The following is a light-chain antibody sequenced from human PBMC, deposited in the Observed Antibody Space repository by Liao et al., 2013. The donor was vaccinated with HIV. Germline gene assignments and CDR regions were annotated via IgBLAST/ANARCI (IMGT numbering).Light chain of an antibody. CDR2: YNN. CDR3: QVWDINNDEVL. Sequence: SYVLTQSPSVSVAPAQTATISCGGDNIGRKNVHWYQAKPGRAPVPVIYYNNERPSGIPERFSGSNSDDTATLTISRVEAGDEADYYCQVWDINNDEVLFGGGTKLTVL. J-gene: IGLJ2*01. V-gene: IGLV3-21*01. CDR1: NIGRKN.